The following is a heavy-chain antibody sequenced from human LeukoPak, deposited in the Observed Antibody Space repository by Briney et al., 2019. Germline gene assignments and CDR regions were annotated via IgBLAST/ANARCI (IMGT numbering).Heavy chain of an antibody. Sequence: GSLTLSCAVSGFTFSSYSLNWLRQAPGKGLEGVLSISSSSSYKYYADSVKGRFTISRDNAKNSLYLQMNSLRAENTAVYDCERDLGHYYDSSVYNGCWGQGAPVTVSS. CDR1: GFTFSSYS. V-gene: IGHV3-21*01. CDR2: ISSSSSYK. J-gene: IGHJ4*02. CDR3: ERDLGHYYDSSVYNGC. D-gene: IGHD3-22*01.